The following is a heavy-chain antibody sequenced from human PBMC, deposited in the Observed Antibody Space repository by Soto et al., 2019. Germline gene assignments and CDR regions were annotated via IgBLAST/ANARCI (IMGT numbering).Heavy chain of an antibody. J-gene: IGHJ4*02. CDR3: TTDDPINKH. CDR1: RFAFSNAW. Sequence: GGSLRLSCAASRFAFSNAWMSWVRQAPGKGLEWVGRIKSKTDSGTTDYAAPVKGRFAISRDDSKNTLYLQMNSLKTEDTAVYYCTTDDPINKHWGQGTLVTVSS. CDR2: IKSKTDSGTT. V-gene: IGHV3-15*01.